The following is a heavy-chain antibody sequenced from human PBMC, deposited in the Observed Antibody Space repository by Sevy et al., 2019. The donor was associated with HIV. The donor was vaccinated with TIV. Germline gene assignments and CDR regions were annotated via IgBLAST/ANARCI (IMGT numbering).Heavy chain of an antibody. CDR2: ISSSSGTI. V-gene: IGHV3-48*02. CDR1: GFTFSSYA. D-gene: IGHD2-2*01. CDR3: ARDPTAPVDPTFFDY. J-gene: IGHJ4*02. Sequence: GGSLRLSCAASGFTFSSYAMNWVRRAPGKGLVWVSYISSSSGTIYYADSVKGRFTISRDNAENSLYLQMDGLRDEDTAVYYCARDPTAPVDPTFFDYWGQGTLVTVSS.